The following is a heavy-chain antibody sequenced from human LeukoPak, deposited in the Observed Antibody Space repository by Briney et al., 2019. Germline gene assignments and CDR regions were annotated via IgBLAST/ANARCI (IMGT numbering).Heavy chain of an antibody. CDR2: IIPIFGTA. CDR1: GGTFSSYA. J-gene: IGHJ6*03. D-gene: IGHD3-3*01. Sequence: GASVKVSCKASGGTFSSYAISWVRQAPGQGLEWMGGIIPIFGTANYAQKFQGRVTITTDESTSTAYMELSSLRSEDTAVYYCARGYYDFWSGYPGVYMDVWGKGTTVTVSS. V-gene: IGHV1-69*05. CDR3: ARGYYDFWSGYPGVYMDV.